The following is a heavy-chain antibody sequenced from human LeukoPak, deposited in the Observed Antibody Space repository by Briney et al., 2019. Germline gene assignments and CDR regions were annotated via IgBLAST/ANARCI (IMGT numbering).Heavy chain of an antibody. V-gene: IGHV3-30*18. J-gene: IGHJ4*02. D-gene: IGHD3-16*01. CDR1: GFTFSNYA. CDR2: ISYDGSNK. CDR3: AKDLAPDY. Sequence: GGSLRLSCAASGFTFSNYAMSWVRQAPGKGLEWVAVISYDGSNKYYADSVKGRFTISRDNSKNTLYLQMNSLRAEDTAVYYCAKDLAPDYWGQGTLVTVSS.